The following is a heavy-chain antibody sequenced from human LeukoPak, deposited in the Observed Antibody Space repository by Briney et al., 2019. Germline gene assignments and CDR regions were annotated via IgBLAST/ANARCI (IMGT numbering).Heavy chain of an antibody. CDR3: ARDSYYGSGSYSYDAFDI. CDR1: GGSISSYY. Sequence: SETLSLTCTVSGGSISSYYWSWIRQPPGKGLEWVGYIYYSGSTNYNPSLKSRVTISVDTSKNQFSLKLSSVTAADTAVYYCARDSYYGSGSYSYDAFDIWGQGTMVTVPS. CDR2: IYYSGST. D-gene: IGHD3-10*01. V-gene: IGHV4-59*01. J-gene: IGHJ3*02.